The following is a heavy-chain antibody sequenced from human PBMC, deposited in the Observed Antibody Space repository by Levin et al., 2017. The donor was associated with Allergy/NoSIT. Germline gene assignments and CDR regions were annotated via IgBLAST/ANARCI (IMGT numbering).Heavy chain of an antibody. CDR1: GGSLSSNSY. CDR3: VRVDESDWDAPRE. CDR2: TYQSVTT. D-gene: IGHD1-26*01. V-gene: IGHV4-4*02. J-gene: IGHJ4*02. Sequence: SETLSLTCVASGGSLSSNSYWSWVRQPPGKGLEWIGETYQSVTTNYNPSLRGRVSISLDKSKNQFSLKLRSVTAADTAVYYCVRVDESDWDAPREWGQGMLVTVSS.